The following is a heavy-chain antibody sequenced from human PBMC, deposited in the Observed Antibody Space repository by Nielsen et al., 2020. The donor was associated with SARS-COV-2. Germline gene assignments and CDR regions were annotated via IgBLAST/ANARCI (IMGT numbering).Heavy chain of an antibody. D-gene: IGHD4-17*01. CDR2: ITYDGLNE. CDR1: GFTFRNYG. J-gene: IGHJ5*01. V-gene: IGHV3-30*18. CDR3: AKDLDADYLSNWFDS. Sequence: GGSLRLSCVASGFTFRNYGMHWVRQAPGKGLEWLAVITYDGLNEFYVKSVEGRFTISRDNSKNTLYLQMNSLRTEDTAAYYCAKDLDADYLSNWFDSWGQGTLVTVSS.